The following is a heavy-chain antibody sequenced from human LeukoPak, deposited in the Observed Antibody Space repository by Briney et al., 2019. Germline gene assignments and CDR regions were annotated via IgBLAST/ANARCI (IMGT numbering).Heavy chain of an antibody. Sequence: PSETLSLTCTVSGGSISSSSYYWSWIRQPPGKGLEWIGYIYYSGSTNYNPSLKSRVTISVDTSKNQFSLKLSSVTAADTAAYYCARGYYDFWSGYYKGYFDYWGQGTLVTVSS. CDR3: ARGYYDFWSGYYKGYFDY. J-gene: IGHJ4*02. D-gene: IGHD3-3*01. V-gene: IGHV4-61*01. CDR2: IYYSGST. CDR1: GGSISSSSYY.